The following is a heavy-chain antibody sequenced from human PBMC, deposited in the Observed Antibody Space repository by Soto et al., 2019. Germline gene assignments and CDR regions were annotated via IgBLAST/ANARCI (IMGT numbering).Heavy chain of an antibody. CDR1: GGTFSSYT. J-gene: IGHJ4*02. Sequence: GASVKVSCKASGGTFSSYTISWVRQAPGQGLEWMGRIIPILGIANYAQKFQGRVTITADKSTSTAYMELSSPRSEDTAVYYCARWSYGSGGETFDYWGQGTLVTVSS. V-gene: IGHV1-69*02. CDR2: IIPILGIA. D-gene: IGHD3-10*01. CDR3: ARWSYGSGGETFDY.